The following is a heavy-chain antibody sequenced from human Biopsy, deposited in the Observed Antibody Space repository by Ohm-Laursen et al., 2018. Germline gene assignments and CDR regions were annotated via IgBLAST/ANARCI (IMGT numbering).Heavy chain of an antibody. CDR2: ISSRSSDI. Sequence: SLRLSCAASGFIFSTYTMNWVRQAPGEGLEWVSSISSRSSDIYYADSVKGRFTISRDNFQNTLYLQMNGLRADDTAVYYCTRGGYYYDSLAYYYWFDPWGQGTLVTVSS. D-gene: IGHD3-22*01. J-gene: IGHJ5*02. CDR3: TRGGYYYDSLAYYYWFDP. V-gene: IGHV3-21*04. CDR1: GFIFSTYT.